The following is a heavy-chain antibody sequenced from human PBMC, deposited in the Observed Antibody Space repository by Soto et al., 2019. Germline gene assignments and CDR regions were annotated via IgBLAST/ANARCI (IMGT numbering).Heavy chain of an antibody. V-gene: IGHV1-24*01. Sequence: GASVKASCKVSGYTLTELSMHSVRHAPGKGLEWMGGFDPEDGETIYAQKFQGRVTMTEDTSTDTAYMELSSLRSEDTAVYYCAVARIVVVVAARDYYGMDVWGQGTTVTVSS. J-gene: IGHJ6*02. CDR2: FDPEDGET. D-gene: IGHD2-15*01. CDR3: AVARIVVVVAARDYYGMDV. CDR1: GYTLTELS.